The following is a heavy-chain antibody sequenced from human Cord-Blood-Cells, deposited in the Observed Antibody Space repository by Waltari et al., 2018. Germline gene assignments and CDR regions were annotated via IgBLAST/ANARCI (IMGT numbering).Heavy chain of an antibody. Sequence: QVQLVQSGAEVKKPGSSVKVSCKASGGTFSSYAISWVRQAPGQGLGWMGGISPNFGTANYAQKFQGRVTITADESTSTAYMELSSLRSEDTAVYYCARNKYGSGSYPLYYYYGMDVWGQGTTVTVSS. CDR2: ISPNFGTA. D-gene: IGHD3-10*01. CDR1: GGTFSSYA. CDR3: ARNKYGSGSYPLYYYYGMDV. V-gene: IGHV1-69*01. J-gene: IGHJ6*02.